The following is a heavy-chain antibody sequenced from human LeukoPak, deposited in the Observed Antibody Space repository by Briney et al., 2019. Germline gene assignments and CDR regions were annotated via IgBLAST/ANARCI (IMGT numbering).Heavy chain of an antibody. V-gene: IGHV3-21*01. CDR3: ARVARGYSGYADY. Sequence: GGSLRLSCAASGFTFSSYSMNWVRQAPGKGLEWVSSISSSSSYIYYADSVKGRFTISRDNAKNSLYLQMNSLRAEDTAVYYCARVARGYSGYADYWGQGTLVTVSS. CDR1: GFTFSSYS. CDR2: ISSSSSYI. J-gene: IGHJ4*02. D-gene: IGHD5-12*01.